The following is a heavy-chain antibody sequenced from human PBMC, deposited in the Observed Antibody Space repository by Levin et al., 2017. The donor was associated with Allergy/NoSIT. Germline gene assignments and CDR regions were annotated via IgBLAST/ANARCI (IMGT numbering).Heavy chain of an antibody. D-gene: IGHD1-26*01. Sequence: GGSLRLSCAASGFTFTSYTITWVRQAPGRGLEWVSTLRYSGDTTHYADSVKGRFTISRDGSRDTLFLQMNSLRPEDTAVYYCAKGVSSGSPYRAFDMWGQGTMVTVSS. CDR1: GFTFTSYT. V-gene: IGHV3-23*01. CDR2: LRYSGDTT. J-gene: IGHJ3*02. CDR3: AKGVSSGSPYRAFDM.